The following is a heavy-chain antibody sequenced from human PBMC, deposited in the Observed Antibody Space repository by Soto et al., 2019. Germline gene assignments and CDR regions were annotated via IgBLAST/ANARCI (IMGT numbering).Heavy chain of an antibody. J-gene: IGHJ4*02. Sequence: QVQLGESGGGVVQPGRSLRLSCAACGFTFSSYGMHWVRQAPDKGLEWVAVIWYDGSNKYYADSVKGRFTISRDNSKNTLYLQMNSLRAEDTAVYYCARRPADGDYEIDYWGQGTLVTVSS. CDR2: IWYDGSNK. CDR3: ARRPADGDYEIDY. V-gene: IGHV3-33*01. D-gene: IGHD4-17*01. CDR1: GFTFSSYG.